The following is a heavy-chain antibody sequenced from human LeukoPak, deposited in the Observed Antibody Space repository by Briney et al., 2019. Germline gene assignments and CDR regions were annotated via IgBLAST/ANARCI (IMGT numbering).Heavy chain of an antibody. D-gene: IGHD3-9*01. CDR2: MYYSGST. V-gene: IGHV4-59*01. J-gene: IGHJ4*02. Sequence: PSETLSLTCTVSGGSISSYYWSWIRQPPGKGLEWIGYMYYSGSTKYNPSLKSRVTISVDTSKNQFSLKLSSVTAADTAVYYCARGSFDYYFDYWGQGTLVTVSS. CDR3: ARGSFDYYFDY. CDR1: GGSISSYY.